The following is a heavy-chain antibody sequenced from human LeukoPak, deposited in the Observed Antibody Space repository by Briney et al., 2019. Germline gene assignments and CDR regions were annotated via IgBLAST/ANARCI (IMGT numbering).Heavy chain of an antibody. CDR1: GGTFSSYA. CDR3: ARDGNLVPDYDILTGPEYFQH. CDR2: IIPILGIA. D-gene: IGHD3-9*01. Sequence: GSSVKVSCKASGGTFSSYAISWVRQAPGQGLEWMGRIIPILGIANYAQKFQGRVTITADKSTSTAYMELSSLRSEDTAVYYCARDGNLVPDYDILTGPEYFQHWGQGTLVTVSS. V-gene: IGHV1-69*04. J-gene: IGHJ1*01.